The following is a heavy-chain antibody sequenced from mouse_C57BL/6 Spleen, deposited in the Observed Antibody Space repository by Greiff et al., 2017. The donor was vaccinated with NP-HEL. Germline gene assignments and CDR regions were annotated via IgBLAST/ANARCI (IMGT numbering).Heavy chain of an antibody. Sequence: VKLVESGPELVKPGASVKISCKASGYAFSSSWMNWVKQRPGKGLEWIGRIYPGDGDTNYNGKFKGKATLTADKSSSTAYMQLSSLTSEDSAVYFCARRHSNYYFDYWGQGTTLTVSS. J-gene: IGHJ2*01. CDR2: IYPGDGDT. V-gene: IGHV1-82*01. CDR3: ARRHSNYYFDY. CDR1: GYAFSSSW. D-gene: IGHD2-5*01.